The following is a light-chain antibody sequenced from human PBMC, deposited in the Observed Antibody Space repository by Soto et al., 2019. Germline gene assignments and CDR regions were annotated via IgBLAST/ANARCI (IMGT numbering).Light chain of an antibody. CDR2: DVT. CDR3: CATAAGATVI. Sequence: QSALTQPRSVSASPGQSVTISCTGTSSDVGGYNFVSWYQQHPGRAPKLIIYDVTKRPSGVTHRFSGSNSGNTASLSISGLHDEDDADYCCCATAAGATVIFGGGTKVTVL. CDR1: SSDVGGYNF. V-gene: IGLV2-11*01. J-gene: IGLJ2*01.